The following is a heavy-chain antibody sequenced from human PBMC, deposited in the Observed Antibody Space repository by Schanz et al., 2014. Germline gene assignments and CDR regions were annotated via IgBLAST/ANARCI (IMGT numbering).Heavy chain of an antibody. CDR2: ISSSGSYI. J-gene: IGHJ4*02. D-gene: IGHD3-9*01. V-gene: IGHV3-21*01. CDR1: EFTFSSYK. CDR3: ARDSRPNYDFLTAYYSIDY. Sequence: EAQLVESGGGLVKPGGSLRLSCEASEFTFSSYKMNWVRQAPGKGLEWVSSISSSGSYIHYADSVKGRFTISRDNAKNTLYLQMNSLRAEDTAVYYCARDSRPNYDFLTAYYSIDYWGQGTLVTGSS.